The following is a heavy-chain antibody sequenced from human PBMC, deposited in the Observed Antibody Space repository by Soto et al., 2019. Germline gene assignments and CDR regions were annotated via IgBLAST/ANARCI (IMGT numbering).Heavy chain of an antibody. D-gene: IGHD1-26*01. J-gene: IGHJ4*02. Sequence: QVQLVESGGGVVQPGRSLRLSCAASGFTFSTYTLHWVRQAPGKGLEWVAVISHDGSNKNYADSVKGRFTISRDNSKNTLYLQMNRLRGEDTAVYYCARDFTGMVGATPGYWGQGTLVTVSS. CDR3: ARDFTGMVGATPGY. CDR1: GFTFSTYT. V-gene: IGHV3-30-3*01. CDR2: ISHDGSNK.